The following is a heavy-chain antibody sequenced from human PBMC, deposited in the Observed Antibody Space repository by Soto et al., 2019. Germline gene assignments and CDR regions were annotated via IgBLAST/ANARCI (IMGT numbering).Heavy chain of an antibody. CDR2: IKSKTDGGTT. D-gene: IGHD2-8*01. CDR1: GFTFSNAW. CDR3: TTLDSIVLMVYHHPADFDY. J-gene: IGHJ4*02. V-gene: IGHV3-15*01. Sequence: PGGSLRLSCAASGFTFSNAWMSWVRQAPGKGLEWVGRIKSKTDGGTTDYAAPVKGRFTISRDDSKNTLYLQMNSLKTEDTAVYYCTTLDSIVLMVYHHPADFDYWGQGTLVTVSS.